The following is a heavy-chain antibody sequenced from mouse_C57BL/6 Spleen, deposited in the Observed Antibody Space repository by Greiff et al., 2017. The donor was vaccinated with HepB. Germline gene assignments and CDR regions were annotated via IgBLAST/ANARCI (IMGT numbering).Heavy chain of an antibody. D-gene: IGHD1-1*01. J-gene: IGHJ4*01. CDR1: GYTFTSYW. V-gene: IGHV1-74*01. Sequence: QVQLQQPGAELVKPGASVKVSCKASGYTFTSYWMHWVKQRPGQGLEWIGRIHPSDSDTNYNQKFKGKATLTVDKSSSTAYMQLSSLTSEDSAVYYCALITTVVATGDYAMDYWGQGTSVTVSS. CDR2: IHPSDSDT. CDR3: ALITTVVATGDYAMDY.